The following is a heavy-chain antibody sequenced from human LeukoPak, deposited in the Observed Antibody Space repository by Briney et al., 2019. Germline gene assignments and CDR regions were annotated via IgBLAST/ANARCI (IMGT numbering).Heavy chain of an antibody. V-gene: IGHV7-4-1*02. CDR1: GYTFTNYA. CDR2: INTNTGNP. Sequence: ASVKVSCKASGYTFTNYAINWVRQAPGQGLEWMGWINTNTGNPTYAQGFTGRFVFSLDTFVSTAYLQISSLKASDTAMYYCARRGDYGDYDYWGQGTLVTVSS. J-gene: IGHJ4*02. D-gene: IGHD4-17*01. CDR3: ARRGDYGDYDY.